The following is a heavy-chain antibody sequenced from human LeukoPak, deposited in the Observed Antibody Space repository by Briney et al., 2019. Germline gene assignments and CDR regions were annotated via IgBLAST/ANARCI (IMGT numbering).Heavy chain of an antibody. D-gene: IGHD6-6*01. CDR1: GFTFSSYE. J-gene: IGHJ4*02. CDR2: ISSSGSTM. Sequence: PGGSLRLSCAASGFTFSSYEMNWVRQAPGKGLEWVSYISSSGSTMYYADSVKGRFTISRDTSKNTLYLQMNNLRAEDTAVYYCAIDRETYEYTFDYWGQGTLVTVSS. CDR3: AIDRETYEYTFDY. V-gene: IGHV3-48*03.